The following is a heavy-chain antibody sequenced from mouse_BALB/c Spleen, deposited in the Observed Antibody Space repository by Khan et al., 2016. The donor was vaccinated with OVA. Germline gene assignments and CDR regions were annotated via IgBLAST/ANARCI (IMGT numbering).Heavy chain of an antibody. D-gene: IGHD1-2*01. Sequence: QVQLKESGPGLVAPSQNLSITCTVSGFSLTGYGANWVRQPPGKGMVWLGMIWGDGSTDYNSALNSRLSISKDNSKSHVFLKMNSLQTDDTARYYCARELRLGGFAYWGQGTLVTVSA. CDR3: ARELRLGGFAY. V-gene: IGHV2-6-7*01. J-gene: IGHJ3*01. CDR1: GFSLTGYG. CDR2: IWGDGST.